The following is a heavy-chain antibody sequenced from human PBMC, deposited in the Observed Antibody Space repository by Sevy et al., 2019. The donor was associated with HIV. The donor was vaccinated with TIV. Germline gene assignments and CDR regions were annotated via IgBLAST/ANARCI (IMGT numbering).Heavy chain of an antibody. CDR3: AGPQYDSTGYYPLYFYAMDV. CDR2: IVTSIGPA. J-gene: IGHJ6*02. CDR1: GGSFTSFV. D-gene: IGHD3-22*01. V-gene: IGHV1-69*13. Sequence: ASVKVSCKASGGSFTSFVFNWVRLAPGQGLEWMGGIVTSIGPAKYAQKFQGRVTITADESTSTTYKELSSLRSEDTAIYCCAGPQYDSTGYYPLYFYAMDVWGQGTTVTVSS.